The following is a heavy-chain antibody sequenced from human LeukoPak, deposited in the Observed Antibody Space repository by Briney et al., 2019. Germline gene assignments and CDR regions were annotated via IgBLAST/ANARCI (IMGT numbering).Heavy chain of an antibody. Sequence: ASVKVSCKASGYTFTGYYIHWVRQAPGQGLEWMGWINPNSGGTNYAQKFQGRVTMTRDTSISTAYMELGRLRSDDTAVYFCARDGVIVDQFYFDYWGQGTLATVSS. CDR2: INPNSGGT. V-gene: IGHV1-2*02. J-gene: IGHJ4*02. CDR3: ARDGVIVDQFYFDY. D-gene: IGHD2-21*01. CDR1: GYTFTGYY.